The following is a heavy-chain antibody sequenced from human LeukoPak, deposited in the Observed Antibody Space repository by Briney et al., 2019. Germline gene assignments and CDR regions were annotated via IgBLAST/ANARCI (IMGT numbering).Heavy chain of an antibody. CDR1: GGSISSSSYY. V-gene: IGHV4-39*01. Sequence: PSETLSLTCTVSGGSISSSSYYWGWIRQPPGKGLEWIGSIYYSGSTYYNPSLKSRVTISVDTSKNQFSLKLSSVTAADTAVYYCASRYRSSCSFTIEGYFDYWGQGTLVTVSS. D-gene: IGHD2-15*01. J-gene: IGHJ4*02. CDR3: ASRYRSSCSFTIEGYFDY. CDR2: IYYSGST.